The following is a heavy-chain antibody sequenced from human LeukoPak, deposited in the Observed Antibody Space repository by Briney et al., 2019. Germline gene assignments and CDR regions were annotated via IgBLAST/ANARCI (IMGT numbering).Heavy chain of an antibody. V-gene: IGHV3-23*01. J-gene: IGHJ4*02. CDR2: ISGSDVST. Sequence: PGGSLRLSCVASGFTFRHYAMSWVRQAPGEGLEWVSSISGSDVSTYYADSVKGRFTISRDNSKNTLYLQMNSLRAEDTAVYYCANLVIWGGSGSYPGYFDYWGQGTLVTVSS. D-gene: IGHD1-26*01. CDR1: GFTFRHYA. CDR3: ANLVIWGGSGSYPGYFDY.